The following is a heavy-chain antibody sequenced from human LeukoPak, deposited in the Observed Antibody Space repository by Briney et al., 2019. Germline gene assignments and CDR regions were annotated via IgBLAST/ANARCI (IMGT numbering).Heavy chain of an antibody. D-gene: IGHD3-3*01. V-gene: IGHV3-21*05. CDR3: ARGDDFWSGYYNY. CDR2: ISSSSRII. J-gene: IGHJ4*02. Sequence: GGSLRLSCAASGFTFSTYSMNWVRQAPGKGLEWVSYISSSSRIIYYADSVKGRFTISRDNAKNSLYLQMNSLRAEDTAVYYCARGDDFWSGYYNYWGQGTLVTVPS. CDR1: GFTFSTYS.